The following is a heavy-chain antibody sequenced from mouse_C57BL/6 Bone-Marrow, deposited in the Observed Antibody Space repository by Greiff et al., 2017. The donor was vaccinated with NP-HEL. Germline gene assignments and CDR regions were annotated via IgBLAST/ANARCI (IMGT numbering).Heavy chain of an antibody. Sequence: VKLQESGPELVKPGASVKISCKASGYAFSSSWMNWVKQRPGKGLEWIGRIYPGDGDTNYNGKFKGKATLTADKSSSTAYMQLSSLTSEDSAVYFCARSRGMGYWGQGTTLTVSS. CDR3: ARSRGMGY. CDR1: GYAFSSSW. CDR2: IYPGDGDT. J-gene: IGHJ2*01. V-gene: IGHV1-82*01.